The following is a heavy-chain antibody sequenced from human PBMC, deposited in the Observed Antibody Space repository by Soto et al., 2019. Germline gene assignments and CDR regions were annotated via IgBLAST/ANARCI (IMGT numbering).Heavy chain of an antibody. Sequence: ASVKVSCKASGGTFSSYAISWVRQAPGQGLEWMGGIIPIFGTANYAQKFQGRVTITADESTSTAYMELSSLRSEDTAVYYCARDVGQLVLSYYYGMDVWGQGTTVTVSS. CDR3: ARDVGQLVLSYYYGMDV. J-gene: IGHJ6*02. V-gene: IGHV1-69*13. CDR1: GGTFSSYA. CDR2: IIPIFGTA. D-gene: IGHD6-13*01.